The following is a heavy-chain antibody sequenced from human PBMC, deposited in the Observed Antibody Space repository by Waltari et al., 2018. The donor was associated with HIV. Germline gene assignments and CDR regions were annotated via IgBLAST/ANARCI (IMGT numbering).Heavy chain of an antibody. CDR2: ISSGSTYL. J-gene: IGHJ4*02. D-gene: IGHD4-17*01. V-gene: IGHV3-21*02. Sequence: EVQLVESGGGLVKPGGSLRLSCAASGFTFSSYSMNWVRQAPGKGQEGVSSISSGSTYLYYADSLRGRFTTSRDDAQNSLYLQMNSLKAEDTAVYYCARDLTVTTTAFFDYWGQGTLVTVSS. CDR1: GFTFSSYS. CDR3: ARDLTVTTTAFFDY.